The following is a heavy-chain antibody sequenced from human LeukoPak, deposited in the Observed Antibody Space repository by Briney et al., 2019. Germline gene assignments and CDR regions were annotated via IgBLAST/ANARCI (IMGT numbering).Heavy chain of an antibody. Sequence: GGSLRLSGAASGFTFSSYSMNWVRRAPGKGLEWVSSINTRSDIYSADSVKGRFTISRDNDKNSEYLQMNSLRAEDTAVYYCAGEGGYCYGASCRFFDSWGQGTLLTVSS. D-gene: IGHD2-15*01. V-gene: IGHV3-21*01. J-gene: IGHJ4*02. CDR2: INTRSDI. CDR3: AGEGGYCYGASCRFFDS. CDR1: GFTFSSYS.